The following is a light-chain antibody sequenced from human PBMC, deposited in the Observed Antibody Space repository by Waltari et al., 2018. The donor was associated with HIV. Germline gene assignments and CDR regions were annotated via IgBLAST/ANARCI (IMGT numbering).Light chain of an antibody. J-gene: IGLJ2*01. CDR2: EVS. CDR1: SSYVGGYNL. Sequence: QSALTQPASVSGSPGPSLTISCTGPSSYVGGYNLFSCYQQHPGKAPKLMIYEVSKRPSGVSNRFSGSKSGNTASLTISGLQAEDAADYYCCAYAGSTTYVIFGGGTKLTVL. CDR3: CAYAGSTTYVI. V-gene: IGLV2-23*02.